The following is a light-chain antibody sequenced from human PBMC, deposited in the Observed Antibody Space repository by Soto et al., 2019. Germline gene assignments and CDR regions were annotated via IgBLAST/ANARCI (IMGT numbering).Light chain of an antibody. CDR3: QQYEGYAWP. CDR1: QNIGTS. CDR2: QAS. V-gene: IGKV1-5*03. Sequence: DLQMTQSPSTLSASVGDRVTITCRASQNIGTSLAWYHQKAGRAPKLLIYQASTVEGGIPSRFSGSGSGTEFTLTITSLQADDFATYYCQQYEGYAWPFGLGTRVDLK. J-gene: IGKJ1*01.